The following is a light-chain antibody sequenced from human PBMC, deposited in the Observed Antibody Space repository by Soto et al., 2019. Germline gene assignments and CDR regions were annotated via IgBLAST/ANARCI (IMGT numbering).Light chain of an antibody. V-gene: IGKV3-20*01. Sequence: EIVLTQSPGTLSLSPGERATLPCRASQSVSSNYLAWYQQKPGQATSLLIYGASSRATGIPVRFSGSGSGTDFPRTISRLEPEVFAVYYCLQCGSSPLTFGPGTKVDIK. J-gene: IGKJ3*01. CDR2: GAS. CDR1: QSVSSNY. CDR3: LQCGSSPLT.